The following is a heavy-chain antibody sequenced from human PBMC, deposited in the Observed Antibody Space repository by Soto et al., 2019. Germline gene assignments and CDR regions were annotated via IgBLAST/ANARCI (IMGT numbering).Heavy chain of an antibody. CDR2: INHSGST. V-gene: IGHV4-34*01. Sequence: QVQLQQWGAGLLKPSETLSLTCAVYGWSFSGYYWSWIRQPPGKGPECIGEINHSGSTNYNPSLKSRVTLSVDTSKNQFSLKMSSVTAADTAVYYCARGSSGGDFDYWGQGTLVTVSS. CDR1: GWSFSGYY. J-gene: IGHJ4*02. CDR3: ARGSSGGDFDY. D-gene: IGHD3-10*01.